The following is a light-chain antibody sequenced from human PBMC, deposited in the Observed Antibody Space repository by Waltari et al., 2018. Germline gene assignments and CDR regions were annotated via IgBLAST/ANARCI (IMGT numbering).Light chain of an antibody. CDR2: RAS. V-gene: IGKV4-1*01. Sequence: DIVMTQTPDSLAVSLGERATINCKSSPSVLHNSNNNNYLVWYQQKPGQPPKLLIYRASTRESGVPDRFSGSGSGTDFTLTISSLQAEDVAVYYCQQYFTSPYTFGQGTKLEIK. CDR1: PSVLHNSNNNNY. J-gene: IGKJ2*01. CDR3: QQYFTSPYT.